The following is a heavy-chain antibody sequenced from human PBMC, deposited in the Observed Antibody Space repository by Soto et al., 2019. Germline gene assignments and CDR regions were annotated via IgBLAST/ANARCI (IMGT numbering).Heavy chain of an antibody. CDR2: ISGSGGTI. V-gene: IGHV3-23*01. D-gene: IGHD6-19*01. CDR3: AKLRGSGWYFHY. Sequence: EVKVLESGGGLVQPGGSLRLSCVASGFTFSDFAMSWVRQAPGKGLEWVSSISGSGGTIYYADSVKGRFTISRDNSNNTLYLQMHSLRADDTAVYCCAKLRGSGWYFHYWGQGTLVAVSS. J-gene: IGHJ4*02. CDR1: GFTFSDFA.